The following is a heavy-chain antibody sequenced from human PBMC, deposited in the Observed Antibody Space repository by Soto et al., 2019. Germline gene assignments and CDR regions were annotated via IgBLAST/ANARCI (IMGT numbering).Heavy chain of an antibody. CDR1: GFTFSSYA. J-gene: IGHJ3*02. CDR3: AKDFGDGYNAFDI. CDR2: ISVSGGST. Sequence: PGGSLRLACAASGFTFSSYAMSWVRQAPGKGLEWVSAISVSGGSTYYADSVKGRFTISRDNSKNTLYLQMNSLRAEDTAVYYCAKDFGDGYNAFDIWGQGTMVTVSS. D-gene: IGHD5-12*01. V-gene: IGHV3-23*01.